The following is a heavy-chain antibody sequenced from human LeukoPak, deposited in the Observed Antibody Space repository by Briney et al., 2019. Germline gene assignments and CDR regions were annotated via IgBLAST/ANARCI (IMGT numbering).Heavy chain of an antibody. CDR1: GGSFSGYY. CDR3: ASGGLVYFDY. V-gene: IGHV4-34*01. Sequence: PSETLSLTCAVYGGSFSGYYWSWIRQPPGKGLEWIGEINHSGSTNYNPSLKSRVTISVDTSKNQFSLKLSSVTAADTAVYYCASGGLVYFDYWGQGTLVTVSS. D-gene: IGHD6-6*01. J-gene: IGHJ4*02. CDR2: INHSGST.